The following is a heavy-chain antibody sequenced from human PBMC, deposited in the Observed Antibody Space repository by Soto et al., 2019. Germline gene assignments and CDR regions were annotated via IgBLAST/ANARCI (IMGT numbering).Heavy chain of an antibody. Sequence: SETLSLTCTVSCGSITSSEYYWAWIRQPPGKGLQFVGTIYYSGSSHSNPSLKSRLSMSVDTSKNQFSLTMKSVTAADSGVYYCARHGPWQQLVRAPLVYWGQGTLVTVSS. V-gene: IGHV4-39*01. J-gene: IGHJ4*02. D-gene: IGHD6-13*01. CDR1: CGSITSSEYY. CDR2: IYYSGSS. CDR3: ARHGPWQQLVRAPLVY.